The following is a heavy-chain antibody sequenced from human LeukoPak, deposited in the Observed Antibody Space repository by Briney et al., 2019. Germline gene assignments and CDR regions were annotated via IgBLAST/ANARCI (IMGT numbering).Heavy chain of an antibody. V-gene: IGHV3-33*01. J-gene: IGHJ4*02. CDR2: IWYDGSNK. D-gene: IGHD3-16*01. Sequence: SGGSLRLSCATSGFSFSIYGMHWVRQAQGKGLEWVAVIWYDGSNKYYADSVKGRFTISRDNSQNTLYLQMNSLRAEDTAVYYCAREGGAATYYFDYWGQGTLVTVSS. CDR3: AREGGAATYYFDY. CDR1: GFSFSIYG.